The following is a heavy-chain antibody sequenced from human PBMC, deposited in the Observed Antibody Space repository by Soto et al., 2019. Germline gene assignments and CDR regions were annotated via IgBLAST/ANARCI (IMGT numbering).Heavy chain of an antibody. J-gene: IGHJ4*02. D-gene: IGHD3-3*01. CDR3: ARHGVIFGVVISYFDY. CDR1: GASISGFY. CDR2: IYATGTT. Sequence: PSETLSLTCTVSGASISGFYWSWIRKSAGKGLEWIGRIYATGTTDYNPSLKSRVMMSVDTSKNQFSLKLSSVTAADTAVYYCARHGVIFGVVISYFDYWGQGTLVTVSS. V-gene: IGHV4-4*07.